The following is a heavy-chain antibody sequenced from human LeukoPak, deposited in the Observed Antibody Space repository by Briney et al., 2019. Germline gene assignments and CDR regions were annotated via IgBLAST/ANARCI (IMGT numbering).Heavy chain of an antibody. CDR2: ISYDGGNK. Sequence: PGRSLRLSCAASGITFSNYAMHWVRQAPGKGLEWVAVISYDGGNKYYADSVKGRFTISRDNSKNTLYLQMNSLRPEDTAVYYCVRTDCTGGSCYPNFDYWGQGTLVTVSS. V-gene: IGHV3-30*01. J-gene: IGHJ4*02. D-gene: IGHD2-15*01. CDR3: VRTDCTGGSCYPNFDY. CDR1: GITFSNYA.